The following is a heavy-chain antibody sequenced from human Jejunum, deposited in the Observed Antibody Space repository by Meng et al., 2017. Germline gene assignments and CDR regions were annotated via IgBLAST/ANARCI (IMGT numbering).Heavy chain of an antibody. CDR2: MDYRGST. D-gene: IGHD2-2*01. Sequence: QVQLQESGPGWVSPSQTLSLTRTVSGDSISSGEYFWSWIRQPPGKGLEWIGYMDYRGSTFYNPSLKSRVTISVDTSKNQFSLKLSSVTAADTAVYFCARGELLWDYWGQGTLVTVSS. CDR1: GDSISSGEYF. J-gene: IGHJ4*02. CDR3: ARGELLWDY. V-gene: IGHV4-30-4*01.